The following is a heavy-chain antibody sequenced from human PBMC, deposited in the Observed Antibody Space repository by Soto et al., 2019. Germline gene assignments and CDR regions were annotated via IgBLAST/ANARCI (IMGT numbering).Heavy chain of an antibody. J-gene: IGHJ5*02. D-gene: IGHD1-26*01. CDR3: ARHRARWELPLDP. V-gene: IGHV4-59*08. Sequence: QVQLQESGPGLVKPSETLSLTCTVSGGSISSYYWSWIRQPPGKGLEWIGYIYYSGSTNYNPSLKSRVTISVDTSKSQFSRKLSSVTAADTAVYYCARHRARWELPLDPWGQGTLVTVSS. CDR2: IYYSGST. CDR1: GGSISSYY.